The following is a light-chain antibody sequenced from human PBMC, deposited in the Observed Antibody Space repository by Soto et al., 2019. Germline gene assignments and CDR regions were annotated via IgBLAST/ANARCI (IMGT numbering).Light chain of an antibody. Sequence: IVFTQSPCTLSLSPGERATLSCRASQSVSSSYLAWYQQKPGQAPRLLIYGASSRATGIPDRFSGSGSGTDFTLTISRLEPEDFAVYYCQQYGSSPTLTFGGGTKVDNK. CDR2: GAS. J-gene: IGKJ4*01. CDR1: QSVSSSY. CDR3: QQYGSSPTLT. V-gene: IGKV3-20*01.